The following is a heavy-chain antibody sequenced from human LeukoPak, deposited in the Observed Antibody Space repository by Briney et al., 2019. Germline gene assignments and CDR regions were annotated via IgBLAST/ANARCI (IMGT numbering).Heavy chain of an antibody. CDR2: ISGSGGST. D-gene: IGHD2-21*01. CDR3: AKPLGGVGQHNDY. CDR1: GFTFSSYA. Sequence: GGSLRLSCAASGFTFSSYAMSWVRQAPGKGLEWVSAISGSGGSTYYADSGKGRFTISRDNSKNTLYLQMNSLRAEDTAVYYCAKPLGGVGQHNDYWGQGTLVTVSS. J-gene: IGHJ4*02. V-gene: IGHV3-23*01.